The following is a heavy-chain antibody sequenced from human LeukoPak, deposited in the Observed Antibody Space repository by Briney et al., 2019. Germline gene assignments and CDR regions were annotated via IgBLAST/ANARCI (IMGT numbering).Heavy chain of an antibody. CDR1: GFTFDDYA. J-gene: IGHJ4*02. CDR3: AKGRPVIPSYFDY. CDR2: ISWNSGNI. Sequence: GGSLRLSCAASGFTFDDYAMHWVRQAPGKGLEWVSGISWNSGNIGYADSVNGRFTISRDNAKNSLYLQMNSLRAEDTAFYYCAKGRPVIPSYFDYWGQGTLVTVSS. D-gene: IGHD3-9*01. V-gene: IGHV3-9*01.